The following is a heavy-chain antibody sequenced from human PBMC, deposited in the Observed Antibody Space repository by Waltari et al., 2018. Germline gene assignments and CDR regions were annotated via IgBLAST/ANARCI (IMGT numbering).Heavy chain of an antibody. CDR2: MSWNSSRR. Sequence: EVQLVESGGGLVQPGRSLRLSCAASGFTFDDYAMHWVRHAPGKGLGWVSGMSWNSSRRGYADSAKGRFTITRDNAKNSLYLQMNSLIAEDTALYYCAKDMVGEVSGMDVWGQGTTVTVSS. J-gene: IGHJ6*02. D-gene: IGHD2-15*01. CDR3: AKDMVGEVSGMDV. CDR1: GFTFDDYA. V-gene: IGHV3-9*01.